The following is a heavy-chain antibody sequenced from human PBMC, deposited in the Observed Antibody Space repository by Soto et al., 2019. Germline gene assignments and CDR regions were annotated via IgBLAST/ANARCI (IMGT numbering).Heavy chain of an antibody. J-gene: IGHJ4*02. CDR3: AHISQLFLPAYFDY. CDR2: IYWDDDK. V-gene: IGHV2-5*02. D-gene: IGHD2-2*01. CDR1: GFSLSTSGVG. Sequence: QITLKESGPTLVKPTQTLTLTCTFSGFSLSTSGVGVGWIRQPPGKALEWLALIYWDDDKRYSPSLKSRLTITKDTSKNQVVLTMTNMDPVDTATYYCAHISQLFLPAYFDYWGQGTLVTVSS.